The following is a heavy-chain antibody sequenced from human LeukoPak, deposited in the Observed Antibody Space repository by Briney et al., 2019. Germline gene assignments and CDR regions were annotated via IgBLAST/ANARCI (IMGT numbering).Heavy chain of an antibody. J-gene: IGHJ4*02. CDR1: GGSISSYY. Sequence: SETLSLTCTVSGGSISSYYWNWIRQPPGKGLEWIGSISYSGSTNYNPSLESRVTISVDTSKNQISLKLSSVTAADTTVYYCARVAVAAREYFDYWGQGTLVTVSS. V-gene: IGHV4-59*01. CDR3: ARVAVAAREYFDY. D-gene: IGHD6-19*01. CDR2: ISYSGST.